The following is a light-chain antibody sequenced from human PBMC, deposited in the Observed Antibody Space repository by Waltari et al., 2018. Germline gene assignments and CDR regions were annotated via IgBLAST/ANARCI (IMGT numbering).Light chain of an antibody. CDR1: PTVLYNSNNRNY. V-gene: IGKV4-1*01. CDR2: WAA. J-gene: IGKJ2*01. Sequence: DFVMTQSPASLALSLGERATIHCKTSPTVLYNSNNRNYLTWYQQKPGQPPKLLFYWAAPRESGVPDRFSASGSGTDFTLTINRLQPEDVAIYYCQQYYSSPYTFGQGTRLEIK. CDR3: QQYYSSPYT.